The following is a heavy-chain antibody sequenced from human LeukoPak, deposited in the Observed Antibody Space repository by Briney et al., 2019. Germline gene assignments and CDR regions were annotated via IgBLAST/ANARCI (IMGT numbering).Heavy chain of an antibody. J-gene: IGHJ3*02. D-gene: IGHD3-10*01. V-gene: IGHV4-34*01. CDR2: ISHSGST. CDR1: GGSFSGYY. CDR3: ASGYGSGSYFAFDI. Sequence: PSETLSLTCAVYGGSFSGYYWSWIRQPLGKGLEWIGEISHSGSTNYNPSLKSRVTISVDTSKNQFSLKLSSVTAADTAVYYCASGYGSGSYFAFDIWGQGTMVTVSS.